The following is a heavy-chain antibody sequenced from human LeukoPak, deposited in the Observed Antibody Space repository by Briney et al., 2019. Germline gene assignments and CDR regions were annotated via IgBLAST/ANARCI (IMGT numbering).Heavy chain of an antibody. J-gene: IGHJ4*02. CDR1: GLTFSDFW. Sequence: HPGGSLRLSCAASGLTFSDFWMHWVRQPPGKGLVWVALVKGDGRTTIYADSVKGRFTISRDNAKNTLYQQMNSLRADDSGVYYCATGHSYGYDYWGQGVLVTVSS. V-gene: IGHV3-74*01. CDR3: ATGHSYGYDY. CDR2: VKGDGRTT. D-gene: IGHD5-18*01.